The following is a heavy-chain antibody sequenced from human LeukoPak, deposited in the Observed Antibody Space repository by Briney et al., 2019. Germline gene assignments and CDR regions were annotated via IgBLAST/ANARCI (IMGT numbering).Heavy chain of an antibody. V-gene: IGHV5-51*01. Sequence: GESLKISCKGSGYSFASYWIGWVRQMPGKGLEWMGIIYPGDSDTRYSPSFQGQVTISADKSISTAYLQWSSLKASDTAMYYCASAYCGGDCYPEKNSFDPWGQGTLVTVSS. CDR3: ASAYCGGDCYPEKNSFDP. D-gene: IGHD2-21*02. CDR1: GYSFASYW. CDR2: IYPGDSDT. J-gene: IGHJ5*02.